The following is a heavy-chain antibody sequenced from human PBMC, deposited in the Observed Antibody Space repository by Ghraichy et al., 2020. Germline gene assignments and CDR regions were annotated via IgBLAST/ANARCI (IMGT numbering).Heavy chain of an antibody. V-gene: IGHV3-7*03. CDR2: INQDGSDK. D-gene: IGHD2-2*01. CDR3: ARDPYHGSLDY. Sequence: GGSLRLSCAASGFTFSTYGMSWVRQAPGKGLEWVANINQDGSDKYYVASVRGRFTISRGNAKNSLYLQMNSLRAEDTAVYYCARDPYHGSLDYWGQGTLVTVSS. J-gene: IGHJ4*02. CDR1: GFTFSTYG.